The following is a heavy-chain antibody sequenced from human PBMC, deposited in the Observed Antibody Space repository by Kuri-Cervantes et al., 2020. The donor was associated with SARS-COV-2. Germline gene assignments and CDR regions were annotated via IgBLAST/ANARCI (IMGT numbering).Heavy chain of an antibody. CDR3: ASQDIVVVPAANAFDI. CDR2: ISSSGSTI. CDR1: GLTFSSYE. V-gene: IGHV3-48*03. Sequence: GGSLRLSCAASGLTFSSYEMNWVRQAPGKGLEWVSYISSSGSTIYYADSVKGRFTISRDNAKNSLYLQMNSLRAEDTAVYYCASQDIVVVPAANAFDIWGQGTMVTVSS. D-gene: IGHD2-2*01. J-gene: IGHJ3*02.